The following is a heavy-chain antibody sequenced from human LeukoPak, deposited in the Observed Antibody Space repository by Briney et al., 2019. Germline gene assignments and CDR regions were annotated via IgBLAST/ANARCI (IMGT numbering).Heavy chain of an antibody. V-gene: IGHV4-34*01. Sequence: SETLSLTCAVYGGSFSGYYWSWIRQPPGKGLEWIGEINHSGSTNYNPSLKSRVTISVDTSKNQFSLKLSSVTAADTAVYYCARATYSSGWYYYYYMDVWGKGTTVTISS. CDR1: GGSFSGYY. D-gene: IGHD6-19*01. CDR2: INHSGST. J-gene: IGHJ6*03. CDR3: ARATYSSGWYYYYYMDV.